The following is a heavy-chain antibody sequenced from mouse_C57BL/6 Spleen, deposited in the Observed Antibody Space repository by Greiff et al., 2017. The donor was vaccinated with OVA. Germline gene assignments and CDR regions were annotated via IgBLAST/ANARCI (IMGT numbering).Heavy chain of an antibody. CDR3: ARNDLLGRGPYFDY. CDR2: INPNNGGT. CDR1: GYTFTDYY. J-gene: IGHJ2*01. V-gene: IGHV1-26*01. Sequence: EVQLQQSGPELVKPGASVKISCKASGYTFTDYYMNWVKQSHGKSLEWIGDINPNNGGTSYNQKFKGKATLTVDKSSSTAYMELRSLTSEDSAVYYCARNDLLGRGPYFDYWGQGTTLTVSS. D-gene: IGHD4-1*01.